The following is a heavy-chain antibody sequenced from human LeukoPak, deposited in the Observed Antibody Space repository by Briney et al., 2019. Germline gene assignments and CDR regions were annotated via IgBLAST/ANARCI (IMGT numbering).Heavy chain of an antibody. D-gene: IGHD5-12*01. Sequence: GGSLRLSCAASGFTFDDYGMSWVRQAPGKGLEWVSGINWNGGSTGYADSVKGRFTISRDNSKNSLYLQMNSLRTEDTALYYCAKDRYSGYDLTDWGQGTLVTVSS. CDR1: GFTFDDYG. V-gene: IGHV3-20*04. J-gene: IGHJ4*02. CDR2: INWNGGST. CDR3: AKDRYSGYDLTD.